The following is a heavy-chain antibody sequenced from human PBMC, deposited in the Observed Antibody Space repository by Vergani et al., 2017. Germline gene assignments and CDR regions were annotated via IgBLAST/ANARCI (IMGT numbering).Heavy chain of an antibody. J-gene: IGHJ3*02. CDR3: ARDSPRSCSSTSCPHAFDI. Sequence: QVQLVQSGAEVKKPGASVKVSCKVSGYTLTELSMHWVRQAPGKGLEWMGGFDPEDGETIYAQKFQGRVTMTTDTSTSTAYMELRSLRSDDTAVYYCARDSPRSCSSTSCPHAFDIWGQGTMVTVSS. D-gene: IGHD2-2*01. CDR1: GYTLTELS. CDR2: FDPEDGET. V-gene: IGHV1-24*01.